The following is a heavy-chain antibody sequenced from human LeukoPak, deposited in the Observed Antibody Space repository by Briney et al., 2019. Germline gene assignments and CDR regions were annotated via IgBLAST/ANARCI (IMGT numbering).Heavy chain of an antibody. D-gene: IGHD3-10*01. CDR2: MNPNSGNT. CDR3: ARGLFYPVRGVIKTWRYNWFDP. CDR1: GGTFSNYA. Sequence: ASVKVSCKASGGTFSNYAINWVRQGAGQGLEWMGWMNPNSGNTDYAQKFQGRVTMARNTSISKAYMELSSLRSEDTAVYYCARGLFYPVRGVIKTWRYNWFDPWGQGTLVTVSS. J-gene: IGHJ5*02. V-gene: IGHV1-8*02.